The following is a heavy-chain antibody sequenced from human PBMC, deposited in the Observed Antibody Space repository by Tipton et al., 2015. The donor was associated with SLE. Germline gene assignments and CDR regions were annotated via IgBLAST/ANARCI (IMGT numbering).Heavy chain of an antibody. Sequence: TLSLTCTVSGGSISSYYWSWIRQPPGKGLEWIGHIYYSGSTNYKSSLKSRVTISIDTSKNQFSLKLSSVTAADTAVYYCARPMITMSPLAAFDIWGQGTLVTVSS. D-gene: IGHD3-10*02. J-gene: IGHJ3*02. V-gene: IGHV4-59*01. CDR2: IYYSGST. CDR3: ARPMITMSPLAAFDI. CDR1: GGSISSYY.